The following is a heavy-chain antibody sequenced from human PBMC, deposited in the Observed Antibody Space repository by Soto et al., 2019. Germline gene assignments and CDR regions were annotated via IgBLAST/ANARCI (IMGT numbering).Heavy chain of an antibody. CDR3: AKWSHLPGLWFGEQNRDYGMDV. CDR1: GFTFSSYA. D-gene: IGHD3-10*01. Sequence: GGSLRLSCSASGFTFSSYAMHWVRQAPGKGLEYVSAISSNGGSTYYADSVKGRFTISRDNSKNTLYLQMSSLRAEDTAVYYCAKWSHLPGLWFGEQNRDYGMDVWGQGTTVTVSS. CDR2: ISSNGGST. J-gene: IGHJ6*02. V-gene: IGHV3-64D*08.